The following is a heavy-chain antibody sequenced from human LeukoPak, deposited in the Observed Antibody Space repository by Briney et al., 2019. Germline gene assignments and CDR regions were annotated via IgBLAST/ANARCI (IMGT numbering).Heavy chain of an antibody. CDR3: ARGSITMIRFDY. V-gene: IGHV1-2*02. CDR2: INPNSGGT. Sequence: ASVKVSCKASGYTFTGYYMHWVRQAPGQGLEWMGWINPNSGGTNYAQKFQGRVTMTRDTSISTAYMELRSLRSDDTAVYYCARGSITMIRFDYWGQGTLVTVSS. D-gene: IGHD3-10*01. CDR1: GYTFTGYY. J-gene: IGHJ4*02.